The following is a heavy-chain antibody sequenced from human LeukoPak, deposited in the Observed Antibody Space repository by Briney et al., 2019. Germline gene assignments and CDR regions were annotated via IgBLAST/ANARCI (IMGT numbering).Heavy chain of an antibody. V-gene: IGHV3-21*01. J-gene: IGHJ5*02. Sequence: AGSLRLSCAASAFTSSSHTMSWVRPAPGKGLEWVSSISSSSSYIYYADSVKGRFTISRDNAKNSLYLQMNSLRAEDTAVYYCARDHYDFWSGRYNWFDPWGQGTLVTVSS. CDR1: AFTSSSHT. D-gene: IGHD3-3*01. CDR3: ARDHYDFWSGRYNWFDP. CDR2: ISSSSSYI.